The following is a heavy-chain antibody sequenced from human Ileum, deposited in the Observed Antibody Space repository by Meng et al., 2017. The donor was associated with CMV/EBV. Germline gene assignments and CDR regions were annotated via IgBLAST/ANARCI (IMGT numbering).Heavy chain of an antibody. CDR1: GGAFSGYY. CDR2: FNHYGST. J-gene: IGHJ4*02. V-gene: IGHV4-34*01. D-gene: IGHD4-11*01. CDR3: ASGKSNLEY. Sequence: QVQPPVGGAGLFKPSETLSPTCAVYGGAFSGYYWSWIRQVPGKGLEWIGEFNHYGSTNYNPSLKSRVTISVDTSKNQFSLNLSSVTAADTAVYYCASGKSNLEYWGQGTLVTVSS.